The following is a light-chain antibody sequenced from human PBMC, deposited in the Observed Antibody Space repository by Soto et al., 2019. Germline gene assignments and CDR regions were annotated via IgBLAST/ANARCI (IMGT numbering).Light chain of an antibody. V-gene: IGLV2-8*01. CDR2: EVT. Sequence: QSALTQPPSASGFPGQSVTISCTGPKSDIGGDNYVSWYHRQLGRAPKLIIYEVTERPSGVPGRFSGSKSGDTASLTVTGLQAEDEGEYYCSSFTGSNNYIVFGGGTKVTVL. CDR3: SSFTGSNNYIV. J-gene: IGLJ3*02. CDR1: KSDIGGDNY.